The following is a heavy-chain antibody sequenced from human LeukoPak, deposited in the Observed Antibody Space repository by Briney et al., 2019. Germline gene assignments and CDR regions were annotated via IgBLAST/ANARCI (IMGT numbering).Heavy chain of an antibody. J-gene: IGHJ4*02. CDR3: ARHPRSGSYYY. V-gene: IGHV4-34*01. D-gene: IGHD1-26*01. CDR2: INHSGST. CDR1: GGSISSYY. Sequence: SETLSLTCTVSGGSISSYYWSWIRQPPGKGLEWIGEINHSGSTNYNPSLKSRVTISVDTSKNQFSLKLSSVTAADTAVYYCARHPRSGSYYYWGQGTLVTVSS.